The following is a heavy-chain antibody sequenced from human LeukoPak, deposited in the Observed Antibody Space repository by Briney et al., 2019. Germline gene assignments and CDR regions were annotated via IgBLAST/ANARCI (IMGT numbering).Heavy chain of an antibody. CDR2: ISYDGTNK. V-gene: IGHV3-30*18. J-gene: IGHJ4*02. CDR3: AKSPGIETYGDRSTAVDY. CDR1: GFSFSYYG. Sequence: PGGSLRLSCSASGFSFSYYGFHWVRQAPGKGLEWVALISYDGTNKYYADSVKGRFTISRDNSKNTLFLQMNSLRAEDTAVYYCAKSPGIETYGDRSTAVDYWGQGTLVTVSS. D-gene: IGHD4-17*01.